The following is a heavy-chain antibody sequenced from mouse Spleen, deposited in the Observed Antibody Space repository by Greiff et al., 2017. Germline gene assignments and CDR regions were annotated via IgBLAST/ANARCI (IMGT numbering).Heavy chain of an antibody. CDR1: GFSLTSYG. CDR3: ARESPYWYFDV. CDR2: IWAGGST. V-gene: IGHV2-9*02. J-gene: IGHJ1*01. Sequence: VKLVESGPGLVAPSQSLSITCTVSGFSLTSYGVHWVRQPPGKGLEWLGVIWAGGSTNYNSALMSRLSISKDNSKSQVFLKMNSLQTDDTAMYYCARESPYWYFDVWGAGTTVTVSS.